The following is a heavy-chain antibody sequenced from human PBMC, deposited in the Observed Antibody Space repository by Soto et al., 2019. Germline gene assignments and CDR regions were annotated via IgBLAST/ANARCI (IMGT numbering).Heavy chain of an antibody. CDR2: INHSGST. V-gene: IGHV4-34*01. CDR1: GGSFSGYY. CDR3: ARGRSIYGGPRTVDY. J-gene: IGHJ4*02. Sequence: QVQLQQWGAGLLKPSETLSLTCAVYGGSFSGYYWSWIRQPPGKGLEWIGEINHSGSTNYNPSLKSRVTISVDTSKNQFSLKLSSVTAADTAVYYCARGRSIYGGPRTVDYWGQGTLVTASS. D-gene: IGHD4-17*01.